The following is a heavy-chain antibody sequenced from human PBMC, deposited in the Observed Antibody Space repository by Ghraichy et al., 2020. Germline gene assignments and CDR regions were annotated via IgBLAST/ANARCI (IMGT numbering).Heavy chain of an antibody. D-gene: IGHD3-9*01. J-gene: IGHJ5*02. CDR1: GFAFNNYA. Sequence: GGSLRLSCVASGFAFNNYAMHWVRRAPGKGLEWVASIRYYGTTQYYADSVKGRCTITRVNSKNTPFLQLNTLRADDTAIYYLAREFYVILPAYYSENFDPWGQGTLLTVSS. CDR2: IRYYGTTQ. CDR3: AREFYVILPAYYSENFDP. V-gene: IGHV3-30*02.